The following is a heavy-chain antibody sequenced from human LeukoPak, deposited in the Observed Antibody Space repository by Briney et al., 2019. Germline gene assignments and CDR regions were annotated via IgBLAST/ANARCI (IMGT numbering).Heavy chain of an antibody. CDR1: GGSISSGGYY. CDR2: INHSGST. V-gene: IGHV4-31*03. D-gene: IGHD2-21*02. J-gene: IGHJ3*02. Sequence: SQTLSLTCTVSGGSISSGGYYWSWIRQHPGKGLEWIGEINHSGSTNYNPSLKSRVTISVDTSKNQFSLKLSSVTAADTAVYYCARAPLRLDAFDIWGQGTMVTVSS. CDR3: ARAPLRLDAFDI.